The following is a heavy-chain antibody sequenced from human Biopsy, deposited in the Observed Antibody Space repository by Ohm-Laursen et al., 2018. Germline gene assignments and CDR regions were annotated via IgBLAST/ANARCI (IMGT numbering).Heavy chain of an antibody. CDR3: ATKLTGYFHH. Sequence: SVKVSCKATGGTFIGFDINWVRQVPGQGLEWLGGNIPILGTGNYAQKFQDRVTVAADTSTSTATMELRSLRSDDTAVYYCATKLTGYFHHWGQGTLVIVSS. J-gene: IGHJ1*01. D-gene: IGHD3-9*01. V-gene: IGHV1-69*06. CDR2: NIPILGTG. CDR1: GGTFIGFD.